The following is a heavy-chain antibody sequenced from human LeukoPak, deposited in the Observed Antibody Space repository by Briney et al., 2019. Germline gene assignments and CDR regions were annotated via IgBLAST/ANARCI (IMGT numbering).Heavy chain of an antibody. J-gene: IGHJ1*01. D-gene: IGHD3-22*01. V-gene: IGHV3-7*01. Sequence: GGSLRLSCAASGFTFSSYWMSWVRQAPGKGLEWVANIKQDGSEKYYVDSVKGRFTISRDNAKNSLYLQMNSLRAEDTAVYYCARHHDYYESSLSAEYFQHWGQGTLVTVSS. CDR2: IKQDGSEK. CDR1: GFTFSSYW. CDR3: ARHHDYYESSLSAEYFQH.